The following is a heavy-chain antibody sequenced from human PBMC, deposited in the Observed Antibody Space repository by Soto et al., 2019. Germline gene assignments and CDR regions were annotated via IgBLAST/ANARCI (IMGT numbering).Heavy chain of an antibody. CDR1: GGSVSSGSYY. J-gene: IGHJ4*02. CDR3: ARDLXXPLDY. V-gene: IGHV4-61*01. CDR2: IYYSGST. Sequence: QVQLQESGPGLVKPSETLSLTCTVSGGSVSSGSYYWSWIRQPPGKGLEWIGYIYYSGSTNYNPSLKSRVTXXXXXXXXXXXXXXXXXXXXXXXXXXCARDLXXPLDYWGQGTLVTVSS.